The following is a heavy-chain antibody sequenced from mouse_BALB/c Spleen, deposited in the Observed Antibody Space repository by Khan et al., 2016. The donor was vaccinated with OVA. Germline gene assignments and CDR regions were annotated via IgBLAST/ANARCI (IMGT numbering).Heavy chain of an antibody. V-gene: IGHV5-12-2*01. J-gene: IGHJ4*01. CDR1: GFTFSSNT. Sequence: EVELVESGGGLVQPGGSLKLSCAASGFTFSSNTMSWVRQTPEKRLEWVAYITNGGGSTYYPDTVKGRFTISRINAKNTRYLQMNSLKSENTAMYYCARVPTFISTAMDYWGQGTSVTVSS. CDR2: ITNGGGST. CDR3: ARVPTFISTAMDY. D-gene: IGHD1-2*01.